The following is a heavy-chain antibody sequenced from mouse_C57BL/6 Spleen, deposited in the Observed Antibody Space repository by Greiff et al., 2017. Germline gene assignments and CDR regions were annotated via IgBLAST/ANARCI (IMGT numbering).Heavy chain of an antibody. CDR3: AREGLTGTCDY. D-gene: IGHD4-1*01. CDR1: GFTFSSYG. V-gene: IGHV5-6*01. Sequence: EVKVVESGGDLVKPGGSLKLSCAASGFTFSSYGMSWVRQTPDKRLEWVATISSGGSYTYYPASVTGRFTISRDNAKNTLYLQMSSLKSEDTAMYCCAREGLTGTCDYWGQGTTLTVSS. J-gene: IGHJ2*01. CDR2: ISSGGSYT.